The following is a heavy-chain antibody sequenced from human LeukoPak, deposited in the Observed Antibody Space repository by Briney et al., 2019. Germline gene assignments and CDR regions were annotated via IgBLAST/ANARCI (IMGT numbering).Heavy chain of an antibody. CDR3: ARVSGAARWIDY. D-gene: IGHD6-6*01. J-gene: IGHJ4*01. CDR1: GGSFSGYY. CDR2: IYYSGST. Sequence: PSETLSLTCAVYGGSFSGYYWSWIRQPPGKGLEWIGYIYYSGSTNYNPSLKSRVTISVDMSKNQFSLKLSSVTAADTAVYYCARVSGAARWIDYWGQGTLVTVSS. V-gene: IGHV4-59*01.